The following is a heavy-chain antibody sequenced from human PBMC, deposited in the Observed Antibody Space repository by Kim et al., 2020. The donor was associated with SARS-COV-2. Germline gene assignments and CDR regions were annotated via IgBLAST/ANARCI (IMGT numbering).Heavy chain of an antibody. CDR3: ARGLSRIAVAGGGFDI. D-gene: IGHD6-19*01. J-gene: IGHJ3*02. CDR1: GGSFSGYY. V-gene: IGHV4-34*01. Sequence: SETLSLTCAVYGGSFSGYYWSWIRQPPGKGLEWIGEVNHSGSTNYNPSLKSRVTISVDTSKNQFSLKLSSVTTADTAVYYCARGLSRIAVAGGGFDIWG. CDR2: VNHSGST.